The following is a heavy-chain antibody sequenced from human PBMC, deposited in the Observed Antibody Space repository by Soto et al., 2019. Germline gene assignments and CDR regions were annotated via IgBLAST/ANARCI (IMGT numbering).Heavy chain of an antibody. Sequence: SETLSLTCAVYGGSFSGYYWSWIRQPPGKGLEWIGESNHSGSTNYNPSLKSRVTISVDTSKNQFSLKLSSVTAADTAVYYCARQHWGVIRSGNGFDPWVQGTLVTVSS. CDR1: GGSFSGYY. CDR3: ARQHWGVIRSGNGFDP. D-gene: IGHD3-10*01. CDR2: SNHSGST. V-gene: IGHV4-34*01. J-gene: IGHJ5*02.